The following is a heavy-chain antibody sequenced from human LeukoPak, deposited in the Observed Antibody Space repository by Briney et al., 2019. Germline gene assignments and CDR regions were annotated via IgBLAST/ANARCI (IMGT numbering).Heavy chain of an antibody. CDR3: ARGGGYNYFDY. CDR2: IYYSGST. CDR1: GGSISSYY. J-gene: IGHJ4*02. V-gene: IGHV4-59*01. D-gene: IGHD5-24*01. Sequence: SETLSLTCTVSGGSISSYYWSWIRQPPGKGLEWIGYIYYSGSTNYNPSLKSRVTISVDTSKNQFSLKLSSGTAADTAVYYCARGGGYNYFDYWGQGTLVTVSS.